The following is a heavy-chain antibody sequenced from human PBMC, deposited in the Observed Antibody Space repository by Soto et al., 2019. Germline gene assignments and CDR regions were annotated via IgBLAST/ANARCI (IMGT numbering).Heavy chain of an antibody. Sequence: SETLSLTCTVSGDSISDDYWSWIQQPPGKALEWIGYIYYSGSTSYNPSFKSRVTISVDTSKNQFSLKLSSVTAADTAVYYCARGVNSGGSFNRDPNYGMDVWGQGTTVTVSS. CDR2: IYYSGST. V-gene: IGHV4-59*12. D-gene: IGHD2-15*01. J-gene: IGHJ6*02. CDR3: ARGVNSGGSFNRDPNYGMDV. CDR1: GDSISDDY.